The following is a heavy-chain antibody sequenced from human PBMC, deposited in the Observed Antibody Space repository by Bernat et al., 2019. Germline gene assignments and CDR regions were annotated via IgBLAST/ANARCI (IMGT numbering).Heavy chain of an antibody. CDR2: ISSSSSYT. Sequence: VQLVESGGGVVQPGGSLRLSCTASGFIFSSSYMTWVRQAPGKGLDWVSYISSSSSYTNYADSVKGRFTISRDNAKNSLYLQMNSLRAEDTAVYYCARGTSTSAPYMDVWGKGTTVTVSS. J-gene: IGHJ6*03. CDR3: ARGTSTSAPYMDV. CDR1: GFIFSSSY. V-gene: IGHV3-11*05.